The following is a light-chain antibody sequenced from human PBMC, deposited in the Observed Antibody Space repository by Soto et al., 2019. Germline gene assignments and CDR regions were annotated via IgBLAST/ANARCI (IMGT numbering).Light chain of an antibody. CDR1: QSISSW. Sequence: DIQMTQSPSTLSASLGDRVTITCRASQSISSWLAWYQQKPGKAPKLQIYKASILESGVPSSFSGSESGPEFTLTISILQRDDFATYYCRQYSILSLAFGGGTKGEIK. CDR3: RQYSILSLA. CDR2: KAS. V-gene: IGKV1-5*03. J-gene: IGKJ4*01.